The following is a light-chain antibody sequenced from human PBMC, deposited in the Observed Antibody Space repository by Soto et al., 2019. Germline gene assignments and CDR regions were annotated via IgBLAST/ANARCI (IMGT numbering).Light chain of an antibody. V-gene: IGKV3-20*01. CDR1: QSVGTT. CDR2: GAS. Sequence: EIVLTQSPAALSVSPGARATLSCWASQSVGTTLNWYQQKPGQAPRLLIYGASRRATGIPDRFSGSGSGTDFTLTISRLEPEDFAVYYCQQYHSSPLTFGQGAKVDI. CDR3: QQYHSSPLT. J-gene: IGKJ1*01.